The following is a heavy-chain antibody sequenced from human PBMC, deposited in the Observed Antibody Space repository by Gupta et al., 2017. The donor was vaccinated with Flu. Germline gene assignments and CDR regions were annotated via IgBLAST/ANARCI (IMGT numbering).Heavy chain of an antibody. V-gene: IGHV1-69*01. J-gene: IGHJ6*02. CDR1: GGTFSSSA. CDR3: ARDKSSSWYGYYYGMDV. Sequence: QVQLVQSGAEVKKPGSSVKVSCKASGGTFSSSAISWVRQAPGQGLEWMGGIIPTVGTANYAQKFQGRVTITADESTSTAYMELSSLRSEDTAVYYWARDKSSSWYGYYYGMDVWGQGTTVTVSS. CDR2: IIPTVGTA. D-gene: IGHD6-13*01.